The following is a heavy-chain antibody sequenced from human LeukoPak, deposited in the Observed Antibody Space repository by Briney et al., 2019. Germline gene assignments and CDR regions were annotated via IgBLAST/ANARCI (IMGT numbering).Heavy chain of an antibody. CDR2: TYYRSKWYN. CDR3: ARAVARTTGIKIFDY. D-gene: IGHD6-19*01. CDR1: GDSVSSNSAA. J-gene: IGHJ4*02. V-gene: IGHV6-1*01. Sequence: SQTLSLTCAISGDSVSSNSAAWNWIRQSPSRGLEWLGRTYYRSKWYNDYAVSVRSRITINPDTSKNQFSLQLNSVTPEDTAVYYCARAVARTTGIKIFDYWGQGTLVTVSS.